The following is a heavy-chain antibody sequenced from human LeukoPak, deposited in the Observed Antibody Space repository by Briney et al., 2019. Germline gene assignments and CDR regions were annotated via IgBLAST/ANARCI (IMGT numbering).Heavy chain of an antibody. CDR1: GLTFSSYS. D-gene: IGHD2-15*01. J-gene: IGHJ5*02. CDR3: AREYSTGFDP. Sequence: PGGSLRLSCAVSGLTFSSYSMNWVRQAPGKGLEWVSSISSSSSYIYYADSVKGRFTISRDNAKNSLYLQMNSLRAEDTAVYYCAREYSTGFDPWGQGTLVTVSS. CDR2: ISSSSSYI. V-gene: IGHV3-21*01.